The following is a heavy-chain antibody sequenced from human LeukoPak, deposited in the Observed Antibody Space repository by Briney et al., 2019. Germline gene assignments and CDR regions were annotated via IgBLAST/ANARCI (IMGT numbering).Heavy chain of an antibody. Sequence: GGSLRLSCAASGFSFGSYGMHWVRQAPGKGLEWVAFIRYDGSNKYYADSVKGLFTISRDNSKNTLYLQMNSLRAEDTAVYYCANLDSSGYSVFDYWGQGTLVTVSS. J-gene: IGHJ4*02. V-gene: IGHV3-30*02. D-gene: IGHD3-22*01. CDR1: GFSFGSYG. CDR3: ANLDSSGYSVFDY. CDR2: IRYDGSNK.